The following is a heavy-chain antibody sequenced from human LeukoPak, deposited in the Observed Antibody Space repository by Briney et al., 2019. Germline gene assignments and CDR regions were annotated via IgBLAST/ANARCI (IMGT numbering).Heavy chain of an antibody. CDR1: GGSFGSFY. J-gene: IGHJ3*02. Sequence: SETLSLTCSVSGGSFGSFYWSWIRHPPGKRLEWIGYIFYSGSNNYNPSLRSRVTISVDTSKNQFSLKLISVTAADTAMYHCARGLNAFDIWGQGTMVTVSS. CDR3: ARGLNAFDI. D-gene: IGHD1-1*01. V-gene: IGHV4-59*01. CDR2: IFYSGSN.